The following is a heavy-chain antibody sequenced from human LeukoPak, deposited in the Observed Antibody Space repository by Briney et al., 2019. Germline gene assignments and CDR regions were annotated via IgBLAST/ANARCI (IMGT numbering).Heavy chain of an antibody. CDR3: AKCLGCYDFWSGYSAPDY. Sequence: GASLRLSCAASGFTFSSYAMSWVRQAPGKGLEWVSAISGSGGSTYYADSVKGRFPISRANSKNTLYLQMNSLRAEDTAVYYCAKCLGCYDFWSGYSAPDYWGQGTLVTVSS. CDR1: GFTFSSYA. D-gene: IGHD3-3*01. J-gene: IGHJ4*02. CDR2: ISGSGGST. V-gene: IGHV3-23*01.